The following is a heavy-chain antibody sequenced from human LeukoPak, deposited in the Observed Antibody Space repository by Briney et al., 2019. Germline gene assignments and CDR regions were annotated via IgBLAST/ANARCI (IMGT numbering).Heavy chain of an antibody. D-gene: IGHD2-2*01. Sequence: PSETLSLTCTVSGGSISSGTYYWGWIRQPPGKGLEWIGSIDYSGSTSYNPPLKSRVTISVDTSRDQFSLKLSSVTAADTAVYYCASGLGYCSSTSCYPYYMDVWGKGTTVTVSS. CDR2: IDYSGST. V-gene: IGHV4-39*01. CDR3: ASGLGYCSSTSCYPYYMDV. CDR1: GGSISSGTYY. J-gene: IGHJ6*03.